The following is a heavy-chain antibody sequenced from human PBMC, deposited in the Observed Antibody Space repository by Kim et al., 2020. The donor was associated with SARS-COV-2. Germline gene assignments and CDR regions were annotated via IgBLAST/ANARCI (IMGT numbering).Heavy chain of an antibody. J-gene: IGHJ4*02. D-gene: IGHD5-12*01. CDR3: ARLGGSGYDSALDY. V-gene: IGHV4-39*01. CDR2: IHYSGST. CDR1: GDSISDSYY. Sequence: SETLSLTCTVSGDSISDSYYWGWIRQPPGKVLGWIGSIHYSGSTYYTPSLKSRVTISVDMSKNQFSLNLRSVTAADTAVYYCARLGGSGYDSALDYWGQGNLVTVSS.